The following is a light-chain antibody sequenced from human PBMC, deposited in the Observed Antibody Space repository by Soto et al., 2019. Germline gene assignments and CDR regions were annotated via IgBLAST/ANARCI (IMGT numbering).Light chain of an antibody. V-gene: IGKV3-11*01. CDR1: QSVSSY. J-gene: IGKJ4*01. CDR3: QQRSNWPST. CDR2: DAS. Sequence: EIVLTQSPAPLSLSPGERATLSCRASQSVSSYLAWYQQKPGQAPRLLIYDASSRATGIPARFSGSGSGTDFTLTITSLEPEDFAVYYCQQRSNWPSTFGGGTKVEI.